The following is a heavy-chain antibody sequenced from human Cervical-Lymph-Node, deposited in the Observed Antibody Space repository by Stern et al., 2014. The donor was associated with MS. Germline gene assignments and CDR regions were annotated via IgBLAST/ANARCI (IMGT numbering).Heavy chain of an antibody. D-gene: IGHD3-10*01. CDR2: IIPVLGTA. Sequence: QVQLVESGAEVKKPGSSVKVSCKASGGTFSSYAISWVRQAPGQGLEWMGGIIPVLGTANYAQQFQGRVTIIAEAYMHTAYIDPSSLRSEDTAVYYCARDQRHYGSGSYAFDIWGQGTMVTVSS. V-gene: IGHV1-69*01. J-gene: IGHJ3*02. CDR3: ARDQRHYGSGSYAFDI. CDR1: GGTFSSYA.